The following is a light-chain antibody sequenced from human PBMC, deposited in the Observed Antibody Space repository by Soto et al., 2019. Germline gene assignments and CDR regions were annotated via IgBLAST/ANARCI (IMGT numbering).Light chain of an antibody. CDR3: LQDYQCPPS. Sequence: AIEMTHSPSSLSASVGDRVTISCRASDDIRDDLGWYQQKPGKAPTLLIYAASILQSGVPSRISGSGSRSYFTPTIRSLQPEDCATYFRLQDYQCPPSFAGVIKVDIX. V-gene: IGKV1-6*02. CDR1: DDIRDD. CDR2: AAS. J-gene: IGKJ4*01.